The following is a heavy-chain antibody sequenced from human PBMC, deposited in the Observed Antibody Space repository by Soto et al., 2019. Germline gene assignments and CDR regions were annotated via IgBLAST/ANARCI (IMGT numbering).Heavy chain of an antibody. CDR1: GGSFSGYY. D-gene: IGHD6-6*01. J-gene: IGHJ4*02. CDR2: INHSGST. CDR3: ARGFYSSSSGFDY. Sequence: PSETLSLTCAVYGGSFSGYYWSWIRQPPGKGLEWIGEINHSGSTNYNPSLKSRVTISVDTSKNQFSLKLSSVTAADTAVYYCARGFYSSSSGFDYWGQGTLVTVSS. V-gene: IGHV4-34*01.